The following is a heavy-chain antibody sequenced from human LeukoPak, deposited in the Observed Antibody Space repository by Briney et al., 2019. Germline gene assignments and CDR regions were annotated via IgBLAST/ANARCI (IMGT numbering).Heavy chain of an antibody. CDR3: ARGGYYGKNWLDP. V-gene: IGHV4-4*07. D-gene: IGHD3-10*01. CDR1: GGSISIYY. J-gene: IGHJ5*02. CDR2: IYTSGST. Sequence: SETLSLTSTVSGGSISIYYSSWIRQPAGEGLDWIGRIYTSGSTNYNPSLKTRVNISVDTSKNQFSLKVSSVTAGDTGVYYCARGGYYGKNWLDPWGQGTLVTVFS.